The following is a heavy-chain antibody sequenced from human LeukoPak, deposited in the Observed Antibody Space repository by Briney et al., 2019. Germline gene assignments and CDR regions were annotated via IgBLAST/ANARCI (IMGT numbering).Heavy chain of an antibody. D-gene: IGHD6-19*01. CDR3: ARGQAVAGSTFDY. V-gene: IGHV3-11*05. CDR1: GFTFSDYY. J-gene: IGHJ4*02. Sequence: PGGSLRLSCAASGFTFSDYYMSWIRQAPGKGLEWVSYISSSSSYTNYADSVKGRFTISRDNAKNSLYLQMNSLRAEDTAVYYCARGQAVAGSTFDYWGQGTLVTVSS. CDR2: ISSSSSYT.